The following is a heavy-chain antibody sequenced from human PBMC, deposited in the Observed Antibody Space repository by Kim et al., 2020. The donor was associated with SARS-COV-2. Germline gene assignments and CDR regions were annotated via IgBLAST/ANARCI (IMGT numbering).Heavy chain of an antibody. CDR3: ARSYYYDTSNYHDAFDI. V-gene: IGHV4-31*02. D-gene: IGHD3-22*01. J-gene: IGHJ3*02. Sequence: LKSRVTISVDTSKNQFSKKLSSVTAADTAVYYCARSYYYDTSNYHDAFDIWGQGTMVTVSS.